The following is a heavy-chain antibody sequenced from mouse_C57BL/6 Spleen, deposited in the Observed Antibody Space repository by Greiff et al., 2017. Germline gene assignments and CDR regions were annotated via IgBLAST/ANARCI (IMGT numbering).Heavy chain of an antibody. CDR3: ARWDYGSSPFAY. J-gene: IGHJ3*01. Sequence: VQLQQPGAELVMPGASVKLSCKASGYTFTSYWMHWVKQRPGQGLEWIGEIDPSDSYTNYNQKFKGKSTLTVDKSSSTAYMQLSSLTSEDSAVYYCARWDYGSSPFAYWGQGTLVTVSA. V-gene: IGHV1-69*01. CDR2: IDPSDSYT. D-gene: IGHD1-1*01. CDR1: GYTFTSYW.